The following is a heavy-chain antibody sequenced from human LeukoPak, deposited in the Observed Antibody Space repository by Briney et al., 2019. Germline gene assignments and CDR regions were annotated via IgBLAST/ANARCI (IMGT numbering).Heavy chain of an antibody. V-gene: IGHV3-30*02. CDR2: IWYDGSND. D-gene: IGHD6-13*01. CDR3: AKDNIAAAGHYYGMDV. J-gene: IGHJ6*02. CDR1: GFTFSDYG. Sequence: GGSLRLSCAASGFTFSDYGMHWVRQAPGKGLEWVAIIWYDGSNDYYADSVKGRFTISRDNSKNTLYLQMNSLRAEDTAVYYCAKDNIAAAGHYYGMDVWGQGTTVTVSS.